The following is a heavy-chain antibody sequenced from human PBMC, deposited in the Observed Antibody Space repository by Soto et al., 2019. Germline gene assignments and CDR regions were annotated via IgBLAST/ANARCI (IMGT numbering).Heavy chain of an antibody. D-gene: IGHD1-1*01. CDR1: GQSFSGYS. CDR3: ARGSGIVALPGELEDVKYDY. Sequence: QVQLQQWGAGLVKPSETLSLSCAVYGQSFSGYSWAWIRQPPGKGLEWIGEINESGSTYYNPSLKTRVTLSTDKSKTQFSLKLSPVSGEDTAAYFCARGSGIVALPGELEDVKYDYWGQGTLVNVSS. CDR2: INESGST. V-gene: IGHV4-34*01. J-gene: IGHJ4*02.